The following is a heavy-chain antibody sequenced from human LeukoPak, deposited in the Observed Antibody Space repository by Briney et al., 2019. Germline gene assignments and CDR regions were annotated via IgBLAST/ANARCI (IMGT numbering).Heavy chain of an antibody. D-gene: IGHD2-15*01. CDR3: ARDWRYCSVGSCSYYFDY. J-gene: IGHJ4*02. CDR2: IYTSGST. Sequence: SETLSLTCSVSGVSIGSHYWSWVRQPAGEGLEWIGRIYTSGSTNYNPSPNSRVTISVDKSKNHLSLNLSSVTAADTAFYYCARDWRYCSVGSCSYYFDYWGQGALVTVSS. CDR1: GVSIGSHY. V-gene: IGHV4-4*07.